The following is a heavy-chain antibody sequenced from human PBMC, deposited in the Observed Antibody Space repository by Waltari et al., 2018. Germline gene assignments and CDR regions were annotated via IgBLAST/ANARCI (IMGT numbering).Heavy chain of an antibody. V-gene: IGHV3-23*03. CDR1: GFTFSSYA. J-gene: IGHJ4*02. CDR3: AKEGDGSGSYAPIDY. D-gene: IGHD3-10*01. Sequence: EVQLLESGGGLVPPGGSLRLSCAASGFTFSSYAMSWVRQAPGKGLEWVSVIYSGGSTYYADSVKGRFTISRDNSKNTLYLQMNSLRAEDTAVYYCAKEGDGSGSYAPIDYWGQGTLVTVSS. CDR2: IYSGGST.